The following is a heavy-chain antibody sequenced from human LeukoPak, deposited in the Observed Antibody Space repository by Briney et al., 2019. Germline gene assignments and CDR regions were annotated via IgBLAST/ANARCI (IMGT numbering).Heavy chain of an antibody. D-gene: IGHD6-13*01. CDR1: GYTFTSYD. J-gene: IGHJ4*02. V-gene: IGHV1-69-2*01. CDR3: ATQRYSSSWYYFDY. Sequence: ASVKVSCKASGYTFTSYDINWVRQAPGKGLEWMGRVDPEDGETIYAEKFQGRVTITADTSTDTAYMELSSLRSEDTAVYYCATQRYSSSWYYFDYWGQGTLVTVSS. CDR2: VDPEDGET.